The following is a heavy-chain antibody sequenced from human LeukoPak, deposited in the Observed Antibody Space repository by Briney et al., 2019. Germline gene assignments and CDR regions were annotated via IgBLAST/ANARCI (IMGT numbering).Heavy chain of an antibody. J-gene: IGHJ4*02. CDR2: IYYSGST. V-gene: IGHV4-59*11. Sequence: SETLSLTCTVSGGSISSHYWSWIRQPPGKGLEWIGYIYYSGSTNYNPSLKSRVTISVDTSKNQFSLKLSSVTAADTAVYYCARQGSEIDYWGQGTLVTVSS. CDR1: GGSISSHY. CDR3: ARQGSEIDY.